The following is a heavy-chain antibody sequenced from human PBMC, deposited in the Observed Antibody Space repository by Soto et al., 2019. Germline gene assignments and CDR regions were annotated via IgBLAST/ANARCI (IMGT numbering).Heavy chain of an antibody. J-gene: IGHJ3*01. CDR1: GFSLRTAGMR. CDR3: ARSHGRTYGSDALDV. Sequence: SGPTLVNPTQTLTLTCTFSGFSLRTAGMRVSWIRQPPGKALEWLARIDWDDDKFYRTSLKTRLTISKDTSKNQVVLTMTNMSPVDTAPSSCARSHGRTYGSDALDVWVRGTMVTV. V-gene: IGHV2-70*04. CDR2: IDWDDDK. D-gene: IGHD2-21*01.